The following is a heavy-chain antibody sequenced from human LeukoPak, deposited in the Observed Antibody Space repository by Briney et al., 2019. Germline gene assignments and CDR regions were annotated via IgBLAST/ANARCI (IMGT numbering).Heavy chain of an antibody. CDR3: AKATYYYDSSGYYSDY. Sequence: GGSLRLSCAASGFTFSSYAMSWVRQAPGKGLEWVSAISGSGGSTYYADSGKGRFTISRDNSKNTLYLQMNSLRAEDTAVYYCAKATYYYDSSGYYSDYWGQGTLVTVSS. J-gene: IGHJ4*02. V-gene: IGHV3-23*01. CDR1: GFTFSSYA. CDR2: ISGSGGST. D-gene: IGHD3-22*01.